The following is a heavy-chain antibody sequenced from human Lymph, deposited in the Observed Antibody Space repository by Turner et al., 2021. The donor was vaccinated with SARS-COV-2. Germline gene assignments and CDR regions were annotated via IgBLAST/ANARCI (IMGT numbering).Heavy chain of an antibody. D-gene: IGHD3-3*01. V-gene: IGHV3-7*03. CDR3: ARVGVRFEWSDGYHYYYAMDV. J-gene: IGHJ6*02. Sequence: EVQLVESGGGLVQPGGSLRLSGAASGFTFSSYWMSWVRQAPGKGLEWGANIKQDGSEKYYVDSVKGRFTISRDNAKNSLYLQMNSLRADDTAVYFCARVGVRFEWSDGYHYYYAMDVWGQGTTVTVSS. CDR1: GFTFSSYW. CDR2: IKQDGSEK.